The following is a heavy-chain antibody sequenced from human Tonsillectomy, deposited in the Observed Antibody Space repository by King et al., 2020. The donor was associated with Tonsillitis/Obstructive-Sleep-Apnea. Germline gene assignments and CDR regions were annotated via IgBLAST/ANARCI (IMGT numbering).Heavy chain of an antibody. Sequence: QVQLVESGAEVKKSGSSVKVSCKASGGTFSSYVLTWVRQAPGQGLEWMGGIIPLFGTANYTQKFQCRVTITADRSTSTAFMELSSLRSEDTAVNYCARSPQDIVVVAAAIEDAFDIWGQGTTVTVSS. CDR2: IIPLFGTA. D-gene: IGHD2-2*02. CDR3: ARSPQDIVVVAAAIEDAFDI. J-gene: IGHJ3*02. V-gene: IGHV1-69*06. CDR1: GGTFSSYV.